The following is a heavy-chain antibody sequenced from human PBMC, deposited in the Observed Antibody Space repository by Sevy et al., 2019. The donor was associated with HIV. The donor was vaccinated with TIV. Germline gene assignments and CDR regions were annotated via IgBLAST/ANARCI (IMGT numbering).Heavy chain of an antibody. D-gene: IGHD3-10*02. V-gene: IGHV3-43*01. CDR2: ISWDGHST. J-gene: IGHJ4*02. Sequence: GGSLRLSCLASGFALDGYTMHWVRQAPGKSLEWVPLISWDGHSTYYADSVKGRFTISRDNSKNSVFLQMDSLSTEDTAFYYCARDFMGPTTFGTQFDYWGQGTLVTVSS. CDR3: ARDFMGPTTFGTQFDY. CDR1: GFALDGYT.